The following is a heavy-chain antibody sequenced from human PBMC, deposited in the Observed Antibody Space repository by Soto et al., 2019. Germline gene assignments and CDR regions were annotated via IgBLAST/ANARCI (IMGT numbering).Heavy chain of an antibody. V-gene: IGHV1-18*01. CDR2: INAYNGNT. CDR1: GSTFTSYG. J-gene: IGHJ5*02. CDR3: ARVLPPFDP. Sequence: QVQLVQSGAEVKKPGASVKVSCKASGSTFTSYGISWVRQAPGQGLEWMGWINAYNGNTNYAQKLQGRVTMTTATSTSTASMELRSLRSDDAAVYYCARVLPPFDPWGQGTLVTVSS.